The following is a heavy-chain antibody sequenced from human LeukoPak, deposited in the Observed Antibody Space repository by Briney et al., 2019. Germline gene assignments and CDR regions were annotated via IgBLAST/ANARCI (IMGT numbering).Heavy chain of an antibody. Sequence: SETLSVTCTVSGGSISSYYWSWIRQPAGKGLEWIGRISTSGSTNYNPSLKSRVTMSVDTSNNQFSLKLSSVTAADTAVYYCARVSHYYDSSGYYYVRAFDIWGQGTMVTVSS. J-gene: IGHJ3*02. D-gene: IGHD3-22*01. CDR1: GGSISSYY. CDR3: ARVSHYYDSSGYYYVRAFDI. CDR2: ISTSGST. V-gene: IGHV4-4*07.